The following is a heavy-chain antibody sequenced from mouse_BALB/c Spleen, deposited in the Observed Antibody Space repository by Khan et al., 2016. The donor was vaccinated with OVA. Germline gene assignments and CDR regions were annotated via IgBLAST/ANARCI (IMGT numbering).Heavy chain of an antibody. Sequence: EVQLVESGGGLVQPGGSLKLSCAASGFTFSSYAMSWVRQTPEKRLEWVATISSGGNYTYYPDSVKGRFNISRDNAKSTLYLQMSSLRSEDTAMFYCARPPITTVVATSYWFFDVWGAGTTVTVSS. CDR1: GFTFSSYA. J-gene: IGHJ1*01. D-gene: IGHD1-1*01. CDR3: ARPPITTVVATSYWFFDV. CDR2: ISSGGNYT. V-gene: IGHV5-9-3*01.